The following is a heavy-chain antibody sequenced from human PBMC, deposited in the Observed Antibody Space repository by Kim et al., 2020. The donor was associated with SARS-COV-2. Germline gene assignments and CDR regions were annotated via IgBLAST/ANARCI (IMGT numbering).Heavy chain of an antibody. J-gene: IGHJ4*02. CDR2: ISYDGSNK. CDR1: GFTFSSYG. CDR3: AQVHWLDSLYYFYY. D-gene: IGHD6-19*01. Sequence: GGSLRLSCAASGFTFSSYGMHWVRQAPGKGLECVAVISYDGSNKYYADSVKGRFTISRDNSKNTLYLQMTSLRADDTAVYYCAQVHWLDSLYYFYYLGQG. V-gene: IGHV3-30*18.